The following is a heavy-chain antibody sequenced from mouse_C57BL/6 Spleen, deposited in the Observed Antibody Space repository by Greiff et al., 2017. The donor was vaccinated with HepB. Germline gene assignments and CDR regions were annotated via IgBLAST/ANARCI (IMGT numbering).Heavy chain of an antibody. Sequence: VQLKESGGGLVKPGGSLKLSCAASGFTFSDYGMHWVRQAPEKGLEWVAYISSGSSTIYYADTVKGRFTISRDNAKNTLFLQMTSLRSEDTAMYYCARGLGRGAMDYWGQGTSVTVSS. CDR3: ARGLGRGAMDY. J-gene: IGHJ4*01. V-gene: IGHV5-17*01. CDR1: GFTFSDYG. D-gene: IGHD4-1*01. CDR2: ISSGSSTI.